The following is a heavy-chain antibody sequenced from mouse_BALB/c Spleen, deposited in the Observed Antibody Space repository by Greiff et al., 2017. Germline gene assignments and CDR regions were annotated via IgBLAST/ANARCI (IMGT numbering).Heavy chain of an antibody. V-gene: IGHV1-9*01. CDR3: ARWYGPFAY. D-gene: IGHD2-10*02. CDR2: ILPGSGST. Sequence: QVQLQQSGAELMKPGASVKISCKATGYTFSSYWIEWVKQRPGHGLEWIGEILPGSGSTNYNEKFKGKATFTADTSSNTAYMQLSSLTSEDSAVYYCARWYGPFAYWGQGTLVTVSA. CDR1: GYTFSSYW. J-gene: IGHJ3*01.